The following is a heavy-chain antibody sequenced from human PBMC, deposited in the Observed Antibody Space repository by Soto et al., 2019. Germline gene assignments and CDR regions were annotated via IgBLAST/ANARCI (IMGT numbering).Heavy chain of an antibody. D-gene: IGHD3-16*02. Sequence: PGGSLRLSCAASGLTFSDYYMSWIRQAPGKGLGWVSYISSSGSTIYYADSVKGRFTISRDNAKNSLYLQMNSLRAEDTAVYYCARGPYDYVWGGDPPHFDYWGQGTLVTVSS. CDR3: ARGPYDYVWGGDPPHFDY. CDR2: ISSSGSTI. V-gene: IGHV3-11*01. CDR1: GLTFSDYY. J-gene: IGHJ4*02.